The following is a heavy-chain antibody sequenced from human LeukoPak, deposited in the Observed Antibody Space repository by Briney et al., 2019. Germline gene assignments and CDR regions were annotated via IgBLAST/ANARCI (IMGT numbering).Heavy chain of an antibody. CDR3: ARDGIAVFGVITGNYYYMDV. CDR2: ISRSGGT. Sequence: SETLSLTCAVHGGSFSDYSWGWIRQPPGKGLEWIGEISRSGGTNYNPSLKSRVTMSVDTSNNQFSLKLKSVTAADTAVYYCARDGIAVFGVITGNYYYMDVWGNGTTVTVSS. V-gene: IGHV4-34*01. CDR1: GGSFSDYS. J-gene: IGHJ6*03. D-gene: IGHD3-3*01.